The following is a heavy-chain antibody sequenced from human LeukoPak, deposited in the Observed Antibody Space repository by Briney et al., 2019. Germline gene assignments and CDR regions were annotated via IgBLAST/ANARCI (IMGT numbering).Heavy chain of an antibody. CDR2: IYHSGST. CDR3: SRAAPRSVTTWHVLDY. V-gene: IGHV4-38-2*02. CDR1: GYSISSGYY. D-gene: IGHD4-17*01. J-gene: IGHJ4*02. Sequence: PSETLSLTCTVSGYSISSGYYWGWIRQPPGKGLEWIGSIYHSGSTYYNPSLKSRVTISVDTSKNQFSLKLSSVTAADTAVYYWSRAAPRSVTTWHVLDYWGQGTLVTVSS.